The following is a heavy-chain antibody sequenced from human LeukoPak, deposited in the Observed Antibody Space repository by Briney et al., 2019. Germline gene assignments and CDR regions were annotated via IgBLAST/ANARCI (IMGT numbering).Heavy chain of an antibody. CDR1: GGSISSYY. V-gene: IGHV4-59*01. CDR3: ARGNTDILTGYYTPYFDY. D-gene: IGHD3-9*01. CDR2: IYYSGST. Sequence: SETLSLTCTVSGGSISSYYWSWIRQPPGKGLEWIGYIYYSGSTNYNPSLKSRVTISVDTSKNQFSLKLSSVTAADTAVYYCARGNTDILTGYYTPYFDYWGQGTLVTVST. J-gene: IGHJ4*02.